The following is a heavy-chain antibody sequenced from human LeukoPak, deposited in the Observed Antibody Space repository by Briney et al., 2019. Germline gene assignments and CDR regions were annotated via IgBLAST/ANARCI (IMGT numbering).Heavy chain of an antibody. J-gene: IGHJ4*02. Sequence: PGGSLRLSCGASGFTFSTYAIHWVRQAPGKGLEWVAFIRYDGINKYYADSVKGRFTISRDNSKNTLYLQMNSLRPEDTAVYYCAKGLGPTLGLFDYWGQGTLVTVSS. CDR3: AKGLGPTLGLFDY. V-gene: IGHV3-30*02. CDR2: IRYDGINK. CDR1: GFTFSTYA. D-gene: IGHD1-26*01.